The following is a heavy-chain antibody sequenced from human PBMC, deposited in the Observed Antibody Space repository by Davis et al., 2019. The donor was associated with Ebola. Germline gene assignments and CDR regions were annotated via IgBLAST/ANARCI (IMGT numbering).Heavy chain of an antibody. J-gene: IGHJ3*02. V-gene: IGHV1-18*01. CDR2: ISGYSGNT. CDR3: TTPGGQDSGYDVFDI. CDR1: EYTFTSYP. Sequence: ASVKVSCKASEYTFTSYPMHWVRQAPGQGLEWMGWISGYSGNTNYEQKLQGRVTMTTDTSTSTAYMELRSLRSEDTALYYCTTPGGQDSGYDVFDIWGQGTMVTVSS. D-gene: IGHD5-12*01.